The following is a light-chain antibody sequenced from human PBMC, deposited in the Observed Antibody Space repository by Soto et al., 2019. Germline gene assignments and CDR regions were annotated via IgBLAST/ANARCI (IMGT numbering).Light chain of an antibody. J-gene: IGLJ2*01. V-gene: IGLV1-40*01. CDR2: GSS. CDR1: SSNIGAGCD. Sequence: QSVLTQPPSVSGAPGQRVTISCTGSSSNIGAGCDVHWYQQRPGTAPKLLIYGSSNRPSGVPDRFSGSKSGTSASLAITGLQAEDEADYYCQSYDNSLSGPVVFGGGTKLTVL. CDR3: QSYDNSLSGPVV.